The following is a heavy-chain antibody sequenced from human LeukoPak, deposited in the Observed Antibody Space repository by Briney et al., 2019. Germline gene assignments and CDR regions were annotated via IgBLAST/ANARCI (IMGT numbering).Heavy chain of an antibody. CDR3: ARDRTTVTKKGNWFDP. CDR2: IYYSGST. D-gene: IGHD4-17*01. Sequence: ASETLSLTCTVSGGSISSSSYYWGWIRQPPGKGLEWIGSIYYSGSTYYNPSLKSRVTISVDTSKNQFSLKLSSVTAADTAVYYCARDRTTVTKKGNWFDPWGQGTLVTVSS. J-gene: IGHJ5*02. CDR1: GGSISSSSYY. V-gene: IGHV4-39*07.